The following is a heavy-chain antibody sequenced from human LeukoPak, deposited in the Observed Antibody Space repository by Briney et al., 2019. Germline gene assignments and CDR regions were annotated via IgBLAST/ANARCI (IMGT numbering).Heavy chain of an antibody. D-gene: IGHD1-26*01. J-gene: IGHJ1*01. CDR1: GGSISSSSYY. CDR3: ARQGGWAAYFQH. Sequence: SETLSLTCAVYGGSISSSSYYWGWIRQPPGKGLEWIGSIYYSGSTYYNPSLKSRVTISVDTSKNQFSLKLSSVTAADTVVYYCARQGGWAAYFQHWGQGTLVTVSS. V-gene: IGHV4-39*01. CDR2: IYYSGST.